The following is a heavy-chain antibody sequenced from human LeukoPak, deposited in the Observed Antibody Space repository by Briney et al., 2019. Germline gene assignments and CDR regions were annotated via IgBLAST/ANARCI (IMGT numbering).Heavy chain of an antibody. D-gene: IGHD5-12*01. CDR3: ARGGKSGYPDY. V-gene: IGHV4-34*01. CDR2: INHNGST. Sequence: SETLSLTCAVYGGSFSGYYWSWIRQPPGKGLEWIGEINHNGSTNYNPSLKSRVTISVDTSKNQFSLKLSSVTAADTAVYYCARGGKSGYPDYWGQGTLVTVSS. CDR1: GGSFSGYY. J-gene: IGHJ4*02.